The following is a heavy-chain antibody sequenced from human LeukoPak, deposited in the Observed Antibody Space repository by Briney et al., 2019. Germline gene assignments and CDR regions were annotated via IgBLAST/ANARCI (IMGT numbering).Heavy chain of an antibody. CDR1: GFTFSSYA. Sequence: GGSLRLSCAASGFTFSSYAMSWVRQAPGKGLEWVSAISGSGGSTYYADSVKGRFTISRDNSKNTLYLQMNSLRAEDTAVYYCAKVLRFGNHRPAGYFDYWGQGTLVTVSS. D-gene: IGHD3-10*01. V-gene: IGHV3-23*01. CDR2: ISGSGGST. CDR3: AKVLRFGNHRPAGYFDY. J-gene: IGHJ4*02.